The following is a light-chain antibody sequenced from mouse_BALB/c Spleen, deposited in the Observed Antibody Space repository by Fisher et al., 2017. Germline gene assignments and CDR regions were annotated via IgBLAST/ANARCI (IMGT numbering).Light chain of an antibody. J-gene: IGKJ5*01. CDR1: SSVSY. CDR2: LTS. Sequence: IVLTQTPAIMSASPGEKVTMTCSASSSVSYMHWYQQKPRSSPKPWIYLTSNLASGVPARFSGSGSGTSYSLTISSVKAEDAATYYCQQWSSSPPLTFGAGTKLELK. V-gene: IGKV4-68*01. CDR3: QQWSSSPPLT.